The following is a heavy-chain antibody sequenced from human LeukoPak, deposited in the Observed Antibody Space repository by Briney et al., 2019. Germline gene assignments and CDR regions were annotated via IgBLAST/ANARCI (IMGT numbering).Heavy chain of an antibody. CDR2: ISGSGGST. D-gene: IGHD3-10*01. J-gene: IGHJ4*02. CDR1: GFYFANYA. CDR3: AKVWRESMVRGVTDY. V-gene: IGHV3-23*01. Sequence: GGSLRLSCAASGFYFANYAMSWVRQAPGKGLEWVSAISGSGGSTYYADSVKGRFTISRDNSKNTLYLQMNSLRAEDTAVYYCAKVWRESMVRGVTDYWGQGTLVTVSS.